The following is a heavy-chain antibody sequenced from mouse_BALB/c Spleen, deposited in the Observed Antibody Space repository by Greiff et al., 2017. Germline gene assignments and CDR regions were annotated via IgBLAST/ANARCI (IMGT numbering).Heavy chain of an antibody. CDR2: IYPYNGGT. D-gene: IGHD1-2*01. V-gene: IGHV1S29*02. Sequence: VQLKESGPELVKPGASVKISCKASGYTFTDYNMHWVKQSHGKSLEWIGYIYPYNGGTGYNQKFKSKATLTVDNSSSTAYMELRSLTSEDSAVYYCARDYYGLYAMDYWGQGTSVTVSS. CDR1: GYTFTDYN. J-gene: IGHJ4*01. CDR3: ARDYYGLYAMDY.